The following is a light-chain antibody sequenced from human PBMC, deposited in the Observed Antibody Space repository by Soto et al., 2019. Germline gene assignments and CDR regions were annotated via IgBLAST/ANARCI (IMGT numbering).Light chain of an antibody. Sequence: EIVLTQSPGTLSLSPGERATLSCRASQSVSSNSLSWYQQKPGQAPRLFIYGASTRATGIPDRFSGSGSGTGFTLTIRRMESQDFAVYYCQQQARSWITSGHGTRLEI. CDR3: QQQARSWIT. CDR1: QSVSSNS. V-gene: IGKV3-20*01. J-gene: IGKJ5*01. CDR2: GAS.